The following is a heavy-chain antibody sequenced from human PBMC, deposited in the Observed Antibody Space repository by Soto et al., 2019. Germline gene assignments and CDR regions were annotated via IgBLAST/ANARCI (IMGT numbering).Heavy chain of an antibody. D-gene: IGHD3-22*01. Sequence: GGSLRLSCAASGLTFSSYWMSWVLQAPGKGLEWVANIKQDGSEKYYVDSVKGRFTISRDNAKNSLYLQMNSLRAEDTAVYYCARDMGDSSGLDAFDIWGQGTMVTVSS. CDR3: ARDMGDSSGLDAFDI. CDR1: GLTFSSYW. V-gene: IGHV3-7*01. J-gene: IGHJ3*02. CDR2: IKQDGSEK.